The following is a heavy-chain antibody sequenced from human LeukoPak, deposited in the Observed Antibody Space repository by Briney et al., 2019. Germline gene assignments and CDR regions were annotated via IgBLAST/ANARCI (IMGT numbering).Heavy chain of an antibody. CDR1: GFTFDTYW. J-gene: IGHJ6*02. Sequence: PEGSLRLSCVASGFTFDTYWTHWVRQAPGKGLVWVSRIHRDGNNINYADFVQGRFTVSRDNAKNTLYLQMHSLRVEDTAMYYCARGLRDRYGMDVWGQGTTVTVSS. CDR3: ARGLRDRYGMDV. V-gene: IGHV3-74*01. CDR2: IHRDGNNI.